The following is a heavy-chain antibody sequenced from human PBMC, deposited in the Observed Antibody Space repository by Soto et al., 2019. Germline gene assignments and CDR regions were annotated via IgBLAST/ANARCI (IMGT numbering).Heavy chain of an antibody. CDR2: INPNNGNT. J-gene: IGHJ6*03. CDR3: ARSPSIAARRTYYYFLDF. CDR1: GYTFTSYG. V-gene: IGHV1-18*01. Sequence: ASVKVSCKASGYTFTSYGISWVRQAPGQGLEWMGWINPNNGNTNYAQKLQGRVTMTTDTSTSTAYMELRSLRSDDTAVYYCARSPSIAARRTYYYFLDFSGKGSSVISP. D-gene: IGHD6-6*01.